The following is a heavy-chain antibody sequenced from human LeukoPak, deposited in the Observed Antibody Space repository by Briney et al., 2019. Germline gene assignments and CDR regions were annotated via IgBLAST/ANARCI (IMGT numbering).Heavy chain of an antibody. CDR2: IYSSGSA. CDR3: ARRRYHSSSWHIDY. CDR1: VSSLNNNF. D-gene: IGHD6-13*01. Sequence: SETLSLTCTVSVSSLNNNFWTWIRQPPGKGLEWIGYIYSSGSAKYNPSLKSRVIISGDTSKNQISLNLTSVTAADTAVYFCARRRYHSSSWHIDYWGQGSLVTVSS. V-gene: IGHV4-59*08. J-gene: IGHJ4*02.